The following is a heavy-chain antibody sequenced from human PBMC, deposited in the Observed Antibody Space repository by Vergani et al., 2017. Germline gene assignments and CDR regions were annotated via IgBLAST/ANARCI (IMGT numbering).Heavy chain of an antibody. CDR3: ARDWSPLINVLEDKVREPFDY. Sequence: EVQLVQSGAEVKKPGATMKISCKVSGYTFTDHYRHWLKQAPGKGLEWMGLVDPEDGDTIYAEKFKGRVTIAADTSTDTAHLGLSSLRSEDTAMYYCARDWSPLINVLEDKVREPFDYWGQGTLITVSS. J-gene: IGHJ4*02. CDR2: VDPEDGDT. D-gene: IGHD3-10*01. V-gene: IGHV1-69-2*01. CDR1: GYTFTDHY.